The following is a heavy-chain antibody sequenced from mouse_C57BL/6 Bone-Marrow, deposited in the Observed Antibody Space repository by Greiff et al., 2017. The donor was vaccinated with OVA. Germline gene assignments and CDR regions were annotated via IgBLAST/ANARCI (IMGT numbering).Heavy chain of an antibody. CDR3: ARRNYGSSYAMDY. V-gene: IGHV1-81*01. CDR1: GYTFTSYG. Sequence: AQLQQSGAELARPGASVKLSCKASGYTFTSYGISWVKQRTGQGLEWIGEIYPRSGNTYYNEKFKGKATLTADKSSSTAYMELRSLTSEDSAVYFCARRNYGSSYAMDYWGQGTSVTVSS. J-gene: IGHJ4*01. D-gene: IGHD1-1*01. CDR2: IYPRSGNT.